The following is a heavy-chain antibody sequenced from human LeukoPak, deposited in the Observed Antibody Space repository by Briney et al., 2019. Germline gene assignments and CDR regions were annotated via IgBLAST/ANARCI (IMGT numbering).Heavy chain of an antibody. Sequence: GGSLRLSCAASGFTFSSYAMSWVRQAPGKGLEWVSAISYSGGSTYYADSVKGRFTISRDNSKNTLYLQMNSLRAEDTAVYYCAKTRTRPTMARRWFDPWGQGTLVTVSS. CDR2: ISYSGGST. D-gene: IGHD3-10*01. J-gene: IGHJ5*02. CDR3: AKTRTRPTMARRWFDP. CDR1: GFTFSSYA. V-gene: IGHV3-23*01.